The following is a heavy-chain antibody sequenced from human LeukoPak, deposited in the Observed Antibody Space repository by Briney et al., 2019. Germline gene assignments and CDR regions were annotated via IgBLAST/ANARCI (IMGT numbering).Heavy chain of an antibody. CDR3: AKGLTTVLIPGY. J-gene: IGHJ4*02. Sequence: GGSLRLSCAASGFTFSSYAMSWVRQAPGKGLEWVSAISGSGGSTYYADSVKGRFTISRDNPKNTLYLQMNGLRAEDTAVYYCAKGLTTVLIPGYWGQGTLVTVSS. CDR2: ISGSGGST. CDR1: GFTFSSYA. D-gene: IGHD4-23*01. V-gene: IGHV3-23*01.